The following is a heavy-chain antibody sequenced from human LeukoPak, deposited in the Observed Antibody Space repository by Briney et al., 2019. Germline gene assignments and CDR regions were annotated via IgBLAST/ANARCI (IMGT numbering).Heavy chain of an antibody. J-gene: IGHJ4*02. V-gene: IGHV4-59*01. D-gene: IGHD3-16*02. CDR2: IYYSGST. CDR1: GGSISSYY. Sequence: SETLSLTCTVSGGSISSYYWSWIRQPPGKGLEWIGYIYYSGSTNYNPSLKSRVTISVDTSKNQFSLKLSSVTAAGTAVYYCARLYYVWGSYRSKYYFDYWGQGTLVTVSS. CDR3: ARLYYVWGSYRSKYYFDY.